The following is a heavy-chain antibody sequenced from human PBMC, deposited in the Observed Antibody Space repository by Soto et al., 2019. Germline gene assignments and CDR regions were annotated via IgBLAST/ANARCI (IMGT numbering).Heavy chain of an antibody. CDR1: GGSISSYY. D-gene: IGHD5-12*01. CDR2: TYYSGST. Sequence: SETLSLTCTVSGGSISSYYWSWIRQPPGRGLEWIGYTYYSGSTNYNPSLKSRVTISVDTSKNQFSLKLYSVTAADTAVYYCAGNVAPRLPYYCMDVWGIGPXVT. V-gene: IGHV4-59*01. CDR3: AGNVAPRLPYYCMDV. J-gene: IGHJ6*03.